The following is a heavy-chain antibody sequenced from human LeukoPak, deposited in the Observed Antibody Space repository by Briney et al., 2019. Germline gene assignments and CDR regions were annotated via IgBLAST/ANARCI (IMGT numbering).Heavy chain of an antibody. J-gene: IGHJ4*02. Sequence: GGSLRLSCAASGFTFSSYAMSWVRQAPGKGLEWVSAISGSGGSTYYADSVKGRFTISRDNSKNTLYLQMNSLRAEDTAVYYCATEPWGRYFDWPYYFDYWGQGTLVTVSS. CDR3: ATEPWGRYFDWPYYFDY. D-gene: IGHD3-9*01. CDR1: GFTFSSYA. CDR2: ISGSGGST. V-gene: IGHV3-23*01.